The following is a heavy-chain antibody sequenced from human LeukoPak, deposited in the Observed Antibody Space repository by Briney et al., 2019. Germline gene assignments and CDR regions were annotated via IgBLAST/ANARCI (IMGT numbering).Heavy chain of an antibody. D-gene: IGHD4-17*01. V-gene: IGHV3-48*03. J-gene: IGHJ4*02. CDR1: GFTFSNYD. CDR3: ARAPRDYGAIPRGDY. CDR2: ISTGGSTI. Sequence: PGGSLRLSCAASGFTFSNYDMNWVRQAPGKGLEWVSYISTGGSTIYYADSVKGRFTISRDNAKNSLFLQMNTLRAEDTAVYYCARAPRDYGAIPRGDYWGQGTLVTVFS.